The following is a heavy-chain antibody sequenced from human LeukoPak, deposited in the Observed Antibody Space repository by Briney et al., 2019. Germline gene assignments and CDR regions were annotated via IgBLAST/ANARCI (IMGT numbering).Heavy chain of an antibody. CDR1: GGSISSSSYY. Sequence: PSETLSLTCTVSGGSISSSSYYWGWIRQPPGKGLEWIGSIYYSGSTYYNPSLKSRVTISVDTSKNQFSLKLSSVSAADTAVYYCARLVRGAPSRDYWGQGTLVTVSS. D-gene: IGHD1-26*01. CDR3: ARLVRGAPSRDY. V-gene: IGHV4-39*01. J-gene: IGHJ4*02. CDR2: IYYSGST.